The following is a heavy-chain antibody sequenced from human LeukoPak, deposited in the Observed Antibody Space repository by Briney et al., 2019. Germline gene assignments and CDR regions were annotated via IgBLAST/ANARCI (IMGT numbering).Heavy chain of an antibody. Sequence: SETLSLTCTVSGGSISNYYWSWIRQPPGKGLEWIGYIYDSGSTNYNPSLKNRVTISEDTSKNQFSLKVNSVTTADTAVYYCARDCSSSSCYLPDVWGKGTTVTVSS. V-gene: IGHV4-59*01. CDR3: ARDCSSSSCYLPDV. D-gene: IGHD2-2*01. J-gene: IGHJ6*04. CDR1: GGSISNYY. CDR2: IYDSGST.